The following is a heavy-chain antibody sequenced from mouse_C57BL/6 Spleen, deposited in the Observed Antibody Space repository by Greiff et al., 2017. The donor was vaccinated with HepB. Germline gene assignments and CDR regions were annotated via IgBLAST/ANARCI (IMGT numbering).Heavy chain of an antibody. J-gene: IGHJ4*01. CDR2: IHPNSGST. V-gene: IGHV1-64*01. Sequence: QVQLQQPGAELVKPGASVKLSCKASGYTFTSYWMHWVKQRPGQGLEWIGMIHPNSGSTNYNEKLKSKATLTVDKSSSTAYMQLSSLTSEDSAVYYCARRDYYGSSLYAMDYWGQGTSVTVSS. CDR3: ARRDYYGSSLYAMDY. D-gene: IGHD1-1*01. CDR1: GYTFTSYW.